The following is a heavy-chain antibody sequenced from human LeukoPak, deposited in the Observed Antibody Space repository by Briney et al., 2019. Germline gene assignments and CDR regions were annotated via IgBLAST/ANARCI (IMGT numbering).Heavy chain of an antibody. CDR3: AKGGGYCSSTSCYLEGDFDY. V-gene: IGHV3-23*01. J-gene: IGHJ4*02. CDR1: GFTFSSYA. Sequence: PGGSLRLSCAASGFTFSSYAMSWVRQAPGKGLEWVSAISGSGGSTYYADSVKGRFTISRDNSKNTLYLQMNSLRAEDTAVYYCAKGGGYCSSTSCYLEGDFDYWGQGTLVNVSS. CDR2: ISGSGGST. D-gene: IGHD2-2*01.